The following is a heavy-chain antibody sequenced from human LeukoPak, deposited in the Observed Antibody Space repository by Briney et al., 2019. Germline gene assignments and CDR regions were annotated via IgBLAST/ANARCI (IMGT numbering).Heavy chain of an antibody. V-gene: IGHV1-18*01. D-gene: IGHD6-19*01. Sequence: ASVKVSCKASGYTFTSYGISWVRQAPGQGLEWMGWISAYNGNTNYAQKLQGRVTMTTDTSTSTAYMEPRSLRSDDTAVYYCAREKTRYSSGWYNGDYWGQGTLVTVSS. CDR3: AREKTRYSSGWYNGDY. J-gene: IGHJ4*02. CDR1: GYTFTSYG. CDR2: ISAYNGNT.